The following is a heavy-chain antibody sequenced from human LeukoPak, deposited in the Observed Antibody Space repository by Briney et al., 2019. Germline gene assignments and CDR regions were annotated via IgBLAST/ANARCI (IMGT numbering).Heavy chain of an antibody. CDR3: ARLGYHDFWSGPWFN. CDR2: IYYSGST. J-gene: IGHJ4*02. Sequence: SETLSLTCTVSGGSISSSSYYWGWIRQPPGKGLEWIGSIYYSGSTYYNPSLKSRVTISVDTSKNQFSLKLSSVTAADTAVYYCARLGYHDFWSGPWFNWGQGTLVTVSS. D-gene: IGHD3-3*01. CDR1: GGSISSSSYY. V-gene: IGHV4-39*01.